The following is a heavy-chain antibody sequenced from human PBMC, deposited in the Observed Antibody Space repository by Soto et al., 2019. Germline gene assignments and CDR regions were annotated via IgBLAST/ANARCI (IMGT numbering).Heavy chain of an antibody. CDR2: IWYDGSNK. Sequence: QVQLVESGGGVVQPGRSLRLSCAASGFTFSSYGMHWVRQAPGKGLEWVAVIWYDGSNKYYADSVKGRFTISRDNSKNTLYLQRNSLRAEDTAVYYCARDYREIFGVVINYSMDVWGQGTTVTVSS. D-gene: IGHD3-3*01. CDR1: GFTFSSYG. J-gene: IGHJ6*02. CDR3: ARDYREIFGVVINYSMDV. V-gene: IGHV3-33*01.